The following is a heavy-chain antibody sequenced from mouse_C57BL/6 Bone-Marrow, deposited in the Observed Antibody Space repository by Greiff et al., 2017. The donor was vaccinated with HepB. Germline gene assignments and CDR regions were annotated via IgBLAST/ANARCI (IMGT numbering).Heavy chain of an antibody. J-gene: IGHJ4*01. CDR2: IYPGGGYT. Sequence: QVQLQQSGAELVRPGTSVKMSCKASGYTFTNYWIGWAKQRPGHGLEWIGDIYPGGGYTNYNEKFKGQATLTADKSSSTAYMQFSSLTSEDSAIYYCARGGYDYDWAMDYWGQGTSVTVSS. D-gene: IGHD2-4*01. CDR1: GYTFTNYW. V-gene: IGHV1-63*01. CDR3: ARGGYDYDWAMDY.